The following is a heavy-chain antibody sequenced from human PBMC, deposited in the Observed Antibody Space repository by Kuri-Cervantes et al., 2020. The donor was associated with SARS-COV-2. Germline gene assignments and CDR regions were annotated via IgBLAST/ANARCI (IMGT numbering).Heavy chain of an antibody. CDR3: AKWTRYCSGGSCYSEYFDY. V-gene: IGHV3-21*04. CDR1: GFTFSSYS. CDR2: ISSSSYI. D-gene: IGHD2-15*01. Sequence: GESLKISCAASGFTFSSYSMNWVRQAPGKGLEWVSSISSSSYIYYADSVKGRFTISRDNAKNSLYLQMNSLRAEDTAVYYCAKWTRYCSGGSCYSEYFDYWGQGTLVTVSS. J-gene: IGHJ4*02.